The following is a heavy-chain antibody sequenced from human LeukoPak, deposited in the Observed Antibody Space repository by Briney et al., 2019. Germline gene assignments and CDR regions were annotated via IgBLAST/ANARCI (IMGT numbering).Heavy chain of an antibody. Sequence: GGSLRLSCAASGFTFSSYAMSWVRQAPGKGLEWVSAISGSGGSTYYADSVKGRFTISRDNSKNTLYLQMNSLRAEDTAVYYCAEARMGYSGYDLGYWGQGTLVTVSS. D-gene: IGHD5-12*01. V-gene: IGHV3-23*01. CDR3: AEARMGYSGYDLGY. CDR1: GFTFSSYA. CDR2: ISGSGGST. J-gene: IGHJ4*02.